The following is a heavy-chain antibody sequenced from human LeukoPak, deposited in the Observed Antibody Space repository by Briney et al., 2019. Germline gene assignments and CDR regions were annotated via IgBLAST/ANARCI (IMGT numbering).Heavy chain of an antibody. CDR1: GFSFSSYA. Sequence: GGSLRLSCEAAGFSFSSYAIHWVRQAPGKGLEWVAVISYDGSNKYYADSVKGRFTISRDNSKNTLYLQMNNLRAEDTAVYYCARSRDGFDYWGQGTLVTVSS. CDR3: ARSRDGFDY. V-gene: IGHV3-30-3*01. D-gene: IGHD5-24*01. CDR2: ISYDGSNK. J-gene: IGHJ4*02.